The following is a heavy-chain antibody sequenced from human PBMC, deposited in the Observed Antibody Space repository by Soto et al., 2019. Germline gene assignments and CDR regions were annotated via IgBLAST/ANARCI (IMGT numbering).Heavy chain of an antibody. J-gene: IGHJ3*02. Sequence: QLVESGGGVVQPGGSLRLSCATSGFSFSYYWMTWVRQAPGKGLEWVATINKDGSDKYYVDSVEGRFTISRDNPKISLSLQMTSLRAEDTAVYYCARVRYGYGFDAFYIWGQGTVVTVSS. V-gene: IGHV3-7*01. D-gene: IGHD5-18*01. CDR1: GFSFSYYW. CDR2: INKDGSDK. CDR3: ARVRYGYGFDAFYI.